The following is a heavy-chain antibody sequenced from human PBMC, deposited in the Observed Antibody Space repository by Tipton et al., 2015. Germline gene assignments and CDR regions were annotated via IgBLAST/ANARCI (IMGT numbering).Heavy chain of an antibody. CDR1: GYTFNNYG. D-gene: IGHD3/OR15-3a*01. CDR2: INASNCNI. CDR3: SGVWAAEGDGDY. V-gene: IGHV1-18*04. Sequence: QLVQSGAEVKKPGASVRISCKASGYTFNNYGIGWVRQAPGQGLEWMGWINASNCNIRYAPTFQGRVTMTPDTSTSTAYMELRSLSADVTAVDYCSGVWAAEGDGDYCGQGSVVTVAP. J-gene: IGHJ4*02.